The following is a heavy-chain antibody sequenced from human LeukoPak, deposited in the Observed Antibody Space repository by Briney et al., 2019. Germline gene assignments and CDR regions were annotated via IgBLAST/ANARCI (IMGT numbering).Heavy chain of an antibody. CDR3: TREGPTDWFDP. J-gene: IGHJ5*02. Sequence: GGSLRLSCTASGFTFGDYAMSWFRQAPGKGLEWVGFIRSKAYGGTTEYAASVKGRFTNSRDDSKSIAYLQMNSLKTEDTAVYYCTREGPTDWFDPWGQGTLVTVSS. CDR1: GFTFGDYA. V-gene: IGHV3-49*03. CDR2: IRSKAYGGTT.